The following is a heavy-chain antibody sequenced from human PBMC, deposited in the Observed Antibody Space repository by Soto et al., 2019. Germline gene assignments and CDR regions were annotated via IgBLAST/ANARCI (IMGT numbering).Heavy chain of an antibody. CDR2: IIPIFGTA. Sequence: QVQLVQSGAEVKKPGSSVKVSCKASGGTSSSYAISWVRQAPGQGLEWMGGIIPIFGTANYAQKFQGRVTITADKSTSTAYMELSSLRSEDTAVYYCAGSGIYYYYYGMDVWGQGTTVTVSS. CDR1: GGTSSSYA. J-gene: IGHJ6*02. V-gene: IGHV1-69*06. CDR3: AGSGIYYYYYGMDV.